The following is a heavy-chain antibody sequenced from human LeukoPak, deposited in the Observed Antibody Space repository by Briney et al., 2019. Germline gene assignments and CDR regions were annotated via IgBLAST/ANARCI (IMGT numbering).Heavy chain of an antibody. CDR2: ISGSGGST. D-gene: IGHD1-26*01. V-gene: IGHV3-23*01. Sequence: GASLRLSCAASGFTFSSYAMSWVRQAPGKGLEWVSDISGSGGSTYYADSVKGRFTISRDNSKNTLYLQMNSLRAEATAVYYCAKDPAVGGATGYFDYWGQGTLVTVSS. J-gene: IGHJ4*02. CDR3: AKDPAVGGATGYFDY. CDR1: GFTFSSYA.